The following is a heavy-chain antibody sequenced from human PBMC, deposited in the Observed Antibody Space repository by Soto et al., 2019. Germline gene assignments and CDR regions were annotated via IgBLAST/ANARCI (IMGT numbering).Heavy chain of an antibody. Sequence: QVQLQQWGAGLLKPSETLSLTCAVYGGSFSGYYWSWIRQPPGKGLEWIGEINHSGSTNYNPSLKRRVTISVHTSKNQFSLKLSSVTAADTAVYYCARGHPFRGIDYWGQGTLVTVSS. CDR1: GGSFSGYY. CDR3: ARGHPFRGIDY. CDR2: INHSGST. V-gene: IGHV4-34*01. J-gene: IGHJ4*02.